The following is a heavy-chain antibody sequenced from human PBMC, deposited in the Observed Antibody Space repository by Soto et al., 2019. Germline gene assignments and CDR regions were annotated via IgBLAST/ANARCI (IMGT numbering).Heavy chain of an antibody. CDR2: IYWDDDK. D-gene: IGHD5-12*01. CDR3: ARLTRGVYDLDRLWEKFDY. CDR1: GFSLSTNGMG. Sequence: QITVKESGLTLVKPTQTLTLTCTFSGFSLSTNGMGVGWIRQSPGKALEWLALIYWDDDKRYSPSLRSRLTIPPDPSQNQVDPTKTQMDPVEPAKFYWARLTRGVYDLDRLWEKFDYWGQGTLVTVSS. J-gene: IGHJ4*02. V-gene: IGHV2-5*02.